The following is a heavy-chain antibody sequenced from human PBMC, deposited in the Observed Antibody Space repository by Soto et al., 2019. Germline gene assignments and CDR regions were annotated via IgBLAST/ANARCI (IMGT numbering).Heavy chain of an antibody. V-gene: IGHV4-4*07. J-gene: IGHJ6*02. Sequence: SETLSLTCTVSGGSISSYYWSWIRQPAGKGLEWIGRIYTSGSTNYNPSLKSRVTMSVDTSKNQFSLKLSSVAAADTAVYYCARDHWYSSGWYYPTYYYYYGMDVWGQGTTVTVSS. D-gene: IGHD6-19*01. CDR3: ARDHWYSSGWYYPTYYYYYGMDV. CDR1: GGSISSYY. CDR2: IYTSGST.